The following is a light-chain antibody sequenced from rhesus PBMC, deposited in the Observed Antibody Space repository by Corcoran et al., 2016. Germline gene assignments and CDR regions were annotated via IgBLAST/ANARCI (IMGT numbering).Light chain of an antibody. Sequence: DIQMTQSPSSLSASVGDRVTTTCRASENVNNHLNWYQHKPGKDPKLLIYKASTLQSGDPSRFSGSGSWTDYTFTICNLQPGDVATYYCQHGYGTPFTFGPETKLDI. CDR3: QHGYGTPFT. CDR1: ENVNNH. V-gene: IGKV1-74*01. J-gene: IGKJ3*01. CDR2: KAS.